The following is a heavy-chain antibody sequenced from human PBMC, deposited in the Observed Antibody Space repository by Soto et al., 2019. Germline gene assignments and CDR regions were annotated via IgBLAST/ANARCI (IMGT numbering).Heavy chain of an antibody. CDR1: GFAFSSYA. Sequence: GGSLRLSCAASGFAFSSYAMTWVRQAPGKGLEWVSAVSDGGGATVYADSVKGRFTISRDNSKDTLFLQMNSLRADDTAVYYCARDFSGSSWYKYYFDYWGQGTLVTVSS. D-gene: IGHD6-13*01. V-gene: IGHV3-23*01. CDR3: ARDFSGSSWYKYYFDY. J-gene: IGHJ4*02. CDR2: VSDGGGAT.